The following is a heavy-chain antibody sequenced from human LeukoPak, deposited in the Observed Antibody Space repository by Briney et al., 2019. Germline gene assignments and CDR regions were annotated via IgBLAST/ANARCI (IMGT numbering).Heavy chain of an antibody. D-gene: IGHD3-22*01. CDR1: GYSISSGYY. V-gene: IGHV4-38-2*02. Sequence: SETLSLTCAVSGYSISSGYYWGWIRQPPGKELEWIGSIYYSGSTYYNPSLKSRVTISVDTSKNQFSLKLSSVTAADTAVYYCARDTYYYDSSGYGYWGQGTLVTVSS. CDR2: IYYSGST. J-gene: IGHJ4*02. CDR3: ARDTYYYDSSGYGY.